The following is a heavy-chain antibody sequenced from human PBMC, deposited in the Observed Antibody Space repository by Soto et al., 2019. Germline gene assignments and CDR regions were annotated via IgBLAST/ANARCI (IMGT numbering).Heavy chain of an antibody. J-gene: IGHJ6*01. CDR1: DGSISSGGYS. D-gene: IGHD3-16*01. CDR2: IYHTGRT. CDR3: ARDRILIKCGGLTYYYCVDV. V-gene: IGHV4-30-2*01. Sequence: QLQLQESGSGLLKPSQTLSLTCAVSDGSISSGGYSWSWIRQPPGKGLEWLGNIYHTGRTNYNPSLKSQLTCTVVRSKKPFSLKLSSVTAADTSVYFCARDRILIKCGGLTYYYCVDVWGQGTTGIFSS.